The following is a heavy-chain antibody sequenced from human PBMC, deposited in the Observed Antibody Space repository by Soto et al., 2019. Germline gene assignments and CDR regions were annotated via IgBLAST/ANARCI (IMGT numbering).Heavy chain of an antibody. CDR2: IYYSGST. D-gene: IGHD5-12*01. Sequence: KPPETLSLTCTVSGGSISSYYWTWIRQPPGKGLEWIGYIYYSGSTYYNPSLRSRVTISVDTSKNQFSLKLSSVTAADTAVYYCARDSGDGYNAFDIWGQGTMVTVSS. J-gene: IGHJ3*02. CDR3: ARDSGDGYNAFDI. V-gene: IGHV4-59*12. CDR1: GGSISSYY.